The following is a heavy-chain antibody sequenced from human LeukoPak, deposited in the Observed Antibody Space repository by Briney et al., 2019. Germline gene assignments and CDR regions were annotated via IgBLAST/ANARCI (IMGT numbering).Heavy chain of an antibody. Sequence: GGSLRLSCAASGFTFSSYSMNWVRQAPGKGLEWVSSISSSSSYIYYADSVKGRFTISRDNAKNSLYLQMNSLRAEDTAVCYCAARPGGVVPAADFDYWGQGTLVTVSS. J-gene: IGHJ4*02. CDR1: GFTFSSYS. V-gene: IGHV3-21*01. CDR3: AARPGGVVPAADFDY. D-gene: IGHD2-2*01. CDR2: ISSSSSYI.